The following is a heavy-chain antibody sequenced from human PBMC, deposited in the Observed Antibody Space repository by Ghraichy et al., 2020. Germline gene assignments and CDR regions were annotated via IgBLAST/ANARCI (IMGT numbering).Heavy chain of an antibody. J-gene: IGHJ4*02. D-gene: IGHD3-22*01. CDR3: ARMSFFDSTGLDF. V-gene: IGHV2-70*19. CDR1: GFSLSTSGMG. CDR2: IDWENDK. Sequence: SGPTQVKPTQTLTLTCAFSGFSLSTSGMGVHWFRQPPGKALEWLALIDWENDKQFTTDLKTRLTISKDTSTNQVVLTMTNMVPADTATYYCARMSFFDSTGLDFWGQGALVTVSA.